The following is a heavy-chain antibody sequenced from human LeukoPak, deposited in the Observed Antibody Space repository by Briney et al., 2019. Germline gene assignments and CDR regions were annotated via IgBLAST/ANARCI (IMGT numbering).Heavy chain of an antibody. Sequence: GGSLRLSCAASGFTFSSYSMNWVRQAPGKGLEWVSSISSSSSYIYYADSVKGRFTISRDNAKNSLYLQMNSLRAEDTAVYYCARDLGTTVTAFDYWGQGTLVTVSS. CDR1: GFTFSSYS. D-gene: IGHD4-17*01. V-gene: IGHV3-21*01. CDR3: ARDLGTTVTAFDY. J-gene: IGHJ4*02. CDR2: ISSSSSYI.